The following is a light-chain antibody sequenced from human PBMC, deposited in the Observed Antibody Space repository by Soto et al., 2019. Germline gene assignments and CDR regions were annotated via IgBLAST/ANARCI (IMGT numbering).Light chain of an antibody. CDR1: SSDVGGYNY. J-gene: IGLJ2*01. V-gene: IGLV2-8*01. CDR2: EVS. CDR3: SSYAGSNNPVI. Sequence: QSVLTQPPPASGSPGQSVTISCTGTSSDVGGYNYVSWYQQHPGKAPKFLIFEVSRRPSGVPDRFSGSKSGNTASLTVSGLQADDEADYYCSSYAGSNNPVIFGGGTKVTVL.